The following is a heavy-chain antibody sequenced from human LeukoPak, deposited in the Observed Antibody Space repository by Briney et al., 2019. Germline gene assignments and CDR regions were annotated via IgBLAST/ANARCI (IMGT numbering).Heavy chain of an antibody. D-gene: IGHD3-9*01. Sequence: GASVKVSCKASGYTFTGYYMHWARQAPGQGLEWMGWIDPNSGGTNYAQKFQGRVTMTRDTSISTAYMELSRLRSDDTAVYYCARVRTAGYYDILTGYRVFDYWGQGTLVTVSS. CDR3: ARVRTAGYYDILTGYRVFDY. CDR1: GYTFTGYY. J-gene: IGHJ4*02. CDR2: IDPNSGGT. V-gene: IGHV1-2*02.